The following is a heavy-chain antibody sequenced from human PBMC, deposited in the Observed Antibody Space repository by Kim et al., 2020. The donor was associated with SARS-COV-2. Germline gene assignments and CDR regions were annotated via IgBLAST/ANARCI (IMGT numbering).Heavy chain of an antibody. Sequence: SETLSLTCTVSGYSISSGYYWGWIRQPPGKGLEWIGSIYHSGSTYYNPSLKSRVTISVDTSKNQFSLKLSSVTAADTAVYYCARVYFDRFDPWGQGTLVT. CDR2: IYHSGST. J-gene: IGHJ5*02. D-gene: IGHD3-9*01. CDR3: ARVYFDRFDP. CDR1: GYSISSGYY. V-gene: IGHV4-38-2*02.